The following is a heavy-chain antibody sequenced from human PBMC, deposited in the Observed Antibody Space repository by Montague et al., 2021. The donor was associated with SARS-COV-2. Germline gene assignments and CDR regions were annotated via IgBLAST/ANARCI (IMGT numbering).Heavy chain of an antibody. Sequence: SETLSLTCAVYGDSISSYYWSWIRQPAGKGLEWIGRIYTSGSTNYNPSLKSRVTMSVDTSKNQFSLKLRSVTAADTAVYFCARDGLERQWWMLGWFDPWGQGTLVTVSS. CDR3: ARDGLERQWWMLGWFDP. V-gene: IGHV4-4*07. CDR1: GDSISSYY. D-gene: IGHD2-8*02. CDR2: IYTSGST. J-gene: IGHJ5*02.